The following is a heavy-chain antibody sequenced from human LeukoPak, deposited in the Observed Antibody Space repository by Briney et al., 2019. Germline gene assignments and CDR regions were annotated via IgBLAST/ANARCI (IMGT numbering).Heavy chain of an antibody. D-gene: IGHD1-7*01. CDR1: GGSFSGYY. Sequence: SETLSLTCAVYGGSFSGYYWSWTRQPPGKGLEWIGEIDHSESTNCDPSLKSRVTLSVDRSKNQFSLKLSSVTAADTAVYYCARDLTGTTLYDYWGQGTLVTVSS. CDR2: IDHSEST. CDR3: ARDLTGTTLYDY. V-gene: IGHV4-34*01. J-gene: IGHJ4*02.